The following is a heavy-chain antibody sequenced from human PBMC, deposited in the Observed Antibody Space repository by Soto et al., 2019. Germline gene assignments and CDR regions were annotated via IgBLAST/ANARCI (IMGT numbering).Heavy chain of an antibody. V-gene: IGHV3-23*01. CDR1: A. J-gene: IGHJ4*02. CDR2: ISGSGGST. D-gene: IGHD2-15*01. CDR3: AKDRHSGYCSGGRCYSVPLDY. Sequence: AMSWVRQAPEKGLEWVSTISGSGGSTYYADSVKGRFTISRDNSKNTLYLQMNSLRAEDTAVYYCAKDRHSGYCSGGRCYSVPLDYWGQGTLVTVSS.